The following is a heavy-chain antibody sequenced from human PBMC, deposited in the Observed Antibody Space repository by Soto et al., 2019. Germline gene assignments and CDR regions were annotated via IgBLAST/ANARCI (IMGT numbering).Heavy chain of an antibody. V-gene: IGHV1-3*01. J-gene: IGHJ4*02. CDR3: ARDTTDYDILTGYSYYFDY. CDR1: GYAFTSYA. D-gene: IGHD3-9*01. CDR2: INAGNGNT. Sequence: GASVKVSCKASGYAFTSYAMHWVRQAPGQRLEWMGWINAGNGNTKYSQKFQGRVTITRDTSASTAYMELSSLRSEDTAVYYCARDTTDYDILTGYSYYFDYWGQGTLVTVSS.